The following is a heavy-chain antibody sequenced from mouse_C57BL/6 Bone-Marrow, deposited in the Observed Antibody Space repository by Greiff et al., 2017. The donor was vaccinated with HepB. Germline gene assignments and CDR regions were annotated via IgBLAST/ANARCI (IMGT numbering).Heavy chain of an antibody. D-gene: IGHD2-14*01. J-gene: IGHJ4*01. V-gene: IGHV1-78*01. Sequence: VQLQQSDAELVKPGASVKISCKVSGYTFTDHTIHWMKQRPEQGLEWIGYIYPRDGSTKYNEKFKGKATLTADKSSSTAYMQLNSLTSEDSAVYFCARERGYAVGGPVHDAMDYWGQGTSVTVSS. CDR1: GYTFTDHT. CDR2: IYPRDGST. CDR3: ARERGYAVGGPVHDAMDY.